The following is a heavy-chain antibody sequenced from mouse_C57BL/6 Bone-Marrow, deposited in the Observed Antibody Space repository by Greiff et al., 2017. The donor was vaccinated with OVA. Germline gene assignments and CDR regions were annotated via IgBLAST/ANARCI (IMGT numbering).Heavy chain of an antibody. CDR2: ISSGGSYT. J-gene: IGHJ2*01. CDR1: GFTFSSYG. D-gene: IGHD3-1*01. Sequence: EVKLMESGGDLVKPGGSLKLSCAASGFTFSSYGMSWVRQTPDKRLEWVATISSGGSYTSYPDNVKGRFTISRDNAKNTLYLQLSSLKSEDTAMYYCARHRDSDYWGQGTTLTVSS. V-gene: IGHV5-6*01. CDR3: ARHRDSDY.